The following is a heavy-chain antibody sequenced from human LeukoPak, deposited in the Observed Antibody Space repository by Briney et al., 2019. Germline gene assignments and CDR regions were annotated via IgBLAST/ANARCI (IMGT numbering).Heavy chain of an antibody. CDR1: GFTFSSYG. CDR3: AKDHFFWIKDWHHYMDV. D-gene: IGHD3-3*01. J-gene: IGHJ6*03. CDR2: ISGSGGST. Sequence: GGSLRLSCAASGFTFSSYGMSWVRQAPGKWLEWVSAISGSGGSTYYADSVKGRFTISRDNSKNTLYLQMNSLRAEDTAVYYCAKDHFFWIKDWHHYMDVWGKGTTVTVSS. V-gene: IGHV3-23*01.